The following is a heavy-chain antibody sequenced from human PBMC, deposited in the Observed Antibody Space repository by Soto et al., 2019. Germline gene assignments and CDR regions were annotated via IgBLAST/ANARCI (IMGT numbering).Heavy chain of an antibody. J-gene: IGHJ6*02. CDR3: ARWGNNVVPAAQNCMDV. CDR2: INPNSGGT. V-gene: IGHV1-2*04. CDR1: GYTFTGYY. Sequence: ASVKVSCKASGYTFTGYYMHWVLQAPGQGLEWVGWINPNSGGTNYAEKFQCWVTMTRGTSVSTADMELSRLRSDDTAVYYCARWGNNVVPAAQNCMDVWGQGTTVTVS. D-gene: IGHD2-2*01.